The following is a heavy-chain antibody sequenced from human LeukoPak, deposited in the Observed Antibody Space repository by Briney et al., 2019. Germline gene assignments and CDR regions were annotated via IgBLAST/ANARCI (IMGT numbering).Heavy chain of an antibody. V-gene: IGHV3-23*01. CDR2: ITNSGGTT. CDR3: AKFVDVSVWYGISGP. CDR1: VFIFSNFS. Sequence: GGCLRLSCAASVFIFSNFSMTWVRQPPWKGREWVSAITNSGGTTYYADSVKGRFTISRDNSMNTLYLQMNSLRAEDTAVYYCAKFVDVSVWYGISGPWGQGTLVTVSS. D-gene: IGHD3-10*01. J-gene: IGHJ5*02.